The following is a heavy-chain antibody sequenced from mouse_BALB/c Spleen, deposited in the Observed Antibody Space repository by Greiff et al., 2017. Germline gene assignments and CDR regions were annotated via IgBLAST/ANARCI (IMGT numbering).Heavy chain of an antibody. CDR1: GFAFSSYD. J-gene: IGHJ4*01. Sequence: EVKLMESGGGLVKPGGSLKLSCAASGFAFSSYDMSWVRQTPEKRLEWVAYISSGGGSTYYPDTVKGRFTISRDNAKNTLYLQMSSLKSEDTAMYYCARLYGNYYTMDYWGQGTSVTVSS. CDR3: ARLYGNYYTMDY. D-gene: IGHD2-1*01. V-gene: IGHV5-12-1*01. CDR2: ISSGGGST.